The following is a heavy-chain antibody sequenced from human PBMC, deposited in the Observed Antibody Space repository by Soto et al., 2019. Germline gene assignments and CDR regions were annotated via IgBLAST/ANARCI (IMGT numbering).Heavy chain of an antibody. V-gene: IGHV4-4*02. CDR3: ARDKASIVGPMDWFDP. D-gene: IGHD1-26*01. CDR1: GGSISSSHW. CDR2: IYHSGST. Sequence: SETLSLTCAVSGGSISSSHWWSWVRQPPGKGREWIGEIYHSGSTNYNPSLKSRVTISVDKSKNQFSLKLSSVTAADTAVYYCARDKASIVGPMDWFDPGGQGTLVTVSS. J-gene: IGHJ5*02.